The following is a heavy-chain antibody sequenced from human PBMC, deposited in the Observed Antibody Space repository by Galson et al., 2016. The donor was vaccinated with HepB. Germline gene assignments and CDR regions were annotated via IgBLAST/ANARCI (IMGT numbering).Heavy chain of an antibody. Sequence: SLRLSCAASGFTFSHFGMHWVRQAPGKGLEWVAFMSFDGSKTYHSDSVKGRFTISRDNPKNTLYLHMNSLRPADTAVYYCAKDQAGVRDAFDLWGQGTKATVAS. CDR3: AKDQAGVRDAFDL. V-gene: IGHV3-30*18. CDR1: GFTFSHFG. J-gene: IGHJ3*01. CDR2: MSFDGSKT. D-gene: IGHD2-8*01.